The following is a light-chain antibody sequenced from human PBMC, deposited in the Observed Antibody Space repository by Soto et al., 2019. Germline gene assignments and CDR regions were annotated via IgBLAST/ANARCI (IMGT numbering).Light chain of an antibody. V-gene: IGKV3-20*01. J-gene: IGKJ1*01. CDR3: QQYGSLPWT. CDR2: DAS. Sequence: EIVLTQSPGTLSLSPGERATLSCRASQSVSSSYLAWYQQKPGQAPRLLIYDASTRATGIPDRISGSGSGTDFTLTISRLEPGDFAVYYCQQYGSLPWTFGQGTRVEIK. CDR1: QSVSSSY.